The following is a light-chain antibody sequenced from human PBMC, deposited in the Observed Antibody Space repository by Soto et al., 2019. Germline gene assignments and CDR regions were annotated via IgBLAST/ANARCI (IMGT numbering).Light chain of an antibody. CDR1: SSDVGSYNL. J-gene: IGLJ7*01. Sequence: QSALTQPASVSGSPGQSITISSTGTSSDVGSYNLVSWYQQHPGKAPKLMIYEGSKRPSGVSNRFSGSKSGNTASLTISGLQAEDEADYYCCSYAGSSTFVFGGGTQLTVL. CDR3: CSYAGSSTFV. CDR2: EGS. V-gene: IGLV2-23*03.